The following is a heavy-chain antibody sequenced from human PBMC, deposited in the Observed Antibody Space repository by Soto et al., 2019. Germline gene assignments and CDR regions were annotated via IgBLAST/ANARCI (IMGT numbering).Heavy chain of an antibody. J-gene: IGHJ4*02. CDR1: GGSISSSY. V-gene: IGHV4-59*01. CDR2: IYYSGST. D-gene: IGHD1-1*01. Sequence: SSETLSLTCTVSGGSISSSYWSWIRQPPGKGLEWIGYIYYSGSTNYNPSLKSRVTISVDMSKNQFSLKLSSVTAADTAMYYCARGRGTTMGTLNWGQGTLVTVSS. CDR3: ARGRGTTMGTLN.